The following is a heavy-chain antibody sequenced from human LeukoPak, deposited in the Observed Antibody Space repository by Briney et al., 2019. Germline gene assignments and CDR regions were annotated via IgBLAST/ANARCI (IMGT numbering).Heavy chain of an antibody. V-gene: IGHV3-23*01. D-gene: IGHD3-22*01. CDR2: ITGSSTWT. J-gene: IGHJ4*02. Sequence: GGSLRLSCEASGFTFGTYGMTWVRQAPGKGLEWVSGITGSSTWTYYADSVKGRFTISRDNSKNTLYLQMNSLGAEDTAVYYCAKRYYYDNSGLWDYWGQGTLATVSS. CDR3: AKRYYYDNSGLWDY. CDR1: GFTFGTYG.